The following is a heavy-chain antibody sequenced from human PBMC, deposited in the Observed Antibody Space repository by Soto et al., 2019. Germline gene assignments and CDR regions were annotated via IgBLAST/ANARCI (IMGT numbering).Heavy chain of an antibody. V-gene: IGHV3-30*18. CDR1: GFTFSTYG. J-gene: IGHJ6*02. CDR2: IPYDGYLK. CDR3: AKDFKVSGSHYGTLNYYYGMDV. Sequence: GGSLRLSCAASGFTFSTYGMQWVRQAPGKGLEWAAVIPYDGYLKYYVDAVKGRFTVARDNSKNTLFLEMNSLRVEDTAVYFCAKDFKVSGSHYGTLNYYYGMDVWGQGTTVTVSS. D-gene: IGHD3-10*01.